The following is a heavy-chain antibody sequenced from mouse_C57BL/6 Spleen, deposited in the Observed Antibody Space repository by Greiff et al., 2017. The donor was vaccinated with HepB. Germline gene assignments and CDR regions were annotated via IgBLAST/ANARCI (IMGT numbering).Heavy chain of an antibody. J-gene: IGHJ4*01. CDR1: GYTFTDYE. D-gene: IGHD3-2*02. CDR2: IDPETGGT. V-gene: IGHV1-15*01. Sequence: QVQLQQSGAELVRPGASVTLSCKASGYTFTDYEMHWVKQTPVHGLEWIGAIDPETGGTAYNQKFKGKAILTADKSSSTAYMELRSLTSEDSAVYYCTRYSSGYLYYYAMDYWGQGTSVTVSS. CDR3: TRYSSGYLYYYAMDY.